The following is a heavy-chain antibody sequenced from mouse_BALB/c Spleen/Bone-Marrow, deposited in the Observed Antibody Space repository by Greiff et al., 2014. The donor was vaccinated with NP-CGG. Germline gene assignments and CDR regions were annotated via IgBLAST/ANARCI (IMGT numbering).Heavy chain of an antibody. CDR1: GFNIKDTY. V-gene: IGHV14-3*02. CDR3: ASYYYGSSSFAY. D-gene: IGHD1-1*01. CDR2: IDPANGNT. Sequence: EVKLMESGAELVKSGASVKLSCTASGFNIKDTYMHWVKQRPEQGLEWIGRIDPANGNTKYDPKFQGKATITADTSSNTAYLQLSSLTSEDTAVYYCASYYYGSSSFAYWGQGTLVTVSA. J-gene: IGHJ3*01.